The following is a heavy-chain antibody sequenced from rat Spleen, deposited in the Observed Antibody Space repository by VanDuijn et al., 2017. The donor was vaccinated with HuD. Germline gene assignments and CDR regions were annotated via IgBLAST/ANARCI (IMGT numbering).Heavy chain of an antibody. CDR2: ISYEGSTT. D-gene: IGHD1-11*01. CDR1: GFTFSDYY. V-gene: IGHV5-22*01. Sequence: EVQLVESGGGLVRPGRSLKLSCAASGFTFSDYYMAWVRQALKKGLEWVASISYEGSTTHYGDSVNGLFTISRDSAESTLYLQMNSLRTEDTATYYCARHGVNYGAYNWFAYWGQGTLVTVSS. J-gene: IGHJ3*01. CDR3: ARHGVNYGAYNWFAY.